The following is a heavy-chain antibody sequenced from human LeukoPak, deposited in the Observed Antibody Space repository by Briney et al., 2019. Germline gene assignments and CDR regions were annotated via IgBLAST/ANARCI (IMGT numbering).Heavy chain of an antibody. CDR3: ATVHPVVTAIPSRWFDP. V-gene: IGHV1-24*01. CDR1: GYTLTELS. CDR2: FDPEDGET. D-gene: IGHD2-21*02. Sequence: GASVKVSCKVSGYTLTELSMHWVRQAPGKGLEWMGGFDPEDGETIYAQKFQGRVTMTEDTSTDTAYMELSSLRSEDTAVYYCATVHPVVTAIPSRWFDPWGQGTLVTVSS. J-gene: IGHJ5*02.